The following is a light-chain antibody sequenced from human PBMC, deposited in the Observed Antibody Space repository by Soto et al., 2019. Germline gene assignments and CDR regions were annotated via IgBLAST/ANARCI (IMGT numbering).Light chain of an antibody. CDR1: QSVSSSY. Sequence: EIVLTQSPGTLSLSPGERATLSCRASQSVSSSYLAWYQQKPGQAPRLLIYAASNRASGIPDRFSGSGSGTDFTLTISRLEPEDFAVYYCQQYGNSLQWTLGQGTKADIK. J-gene: IGKJ1*01. V-gene: IGKV3-20*01. CDR3: QQYGNSLQWT. CDR2: AAS.